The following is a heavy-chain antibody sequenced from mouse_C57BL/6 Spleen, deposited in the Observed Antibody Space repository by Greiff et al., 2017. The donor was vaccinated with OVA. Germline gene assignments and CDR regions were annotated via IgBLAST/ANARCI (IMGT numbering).Heavy chain of an antibody. D-gene: IGHD6-1*01. J-gene: IGHJ4*01. Sequence: VQLQQPGAELVKPGASVKLSCKASGFTFTSYWMQWVKQRPGQGLEWIGEIDPSDSYTNYNPKFKGKATLTVDTYSSTAYMQLSSLTSEDSAVYDCARSCQIDAMDYWGKGASVTVSS. V-gene: IGHV1-50*01. CDR3: ARSCQIDAMDY. CDR2: IDPSDSYT. CDR1: GFTFTSYW.